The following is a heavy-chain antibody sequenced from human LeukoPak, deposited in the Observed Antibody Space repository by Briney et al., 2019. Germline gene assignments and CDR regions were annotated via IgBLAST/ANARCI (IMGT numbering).Heavy chain of an antibody. D-gene: IGHD3-3*01. CDR1: GFTFSSYA. Sequence: GGSLRLSCAASGFTFSSYAMHWVRQAPGKGLEWVAVISYDGSNKYYADSMKGRFTISRDNSKNTLYLQMNSLRAEDTAVYYCARDPLTDFWSGYYDYWGQGTLVTVSS. J-gene: IGHJ4*02. V-gene: IGHV3-30*04. CDR2: ISYDGSNK. CDR3: ARDPLTDFWSGYYDY.